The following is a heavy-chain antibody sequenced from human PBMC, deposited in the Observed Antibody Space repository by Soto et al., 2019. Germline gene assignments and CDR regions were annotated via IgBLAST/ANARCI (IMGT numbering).Heavy chain of an antibody. J-gene: IGHJ4*02. V-gene: IGHV1-3*01. CDR1: GYTVAKYG. CDR2: INAGNVNT. D-gene: IGHD3-10*01. Sequence: GAAVKVSCKASGYTVAKYGVHWGRQAPGQGLEWMGWINAGNVNTKYSQKFQGRVTLTRDTSASTAYMELSSLRSEDTAVYYCARAFGSFSGYLVPDDYWGQGTLVTVSS. CDR3: ARAFGSFSGYLVPDDY.